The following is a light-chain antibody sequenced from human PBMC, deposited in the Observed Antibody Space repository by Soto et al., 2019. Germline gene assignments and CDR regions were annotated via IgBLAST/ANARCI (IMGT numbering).Light chain of an antibody. CDR2: GAS. CDR3: QQYNKWPFD. CDR1: QSVSSN. Sequence: EIVMPQSPATLSVSPGERATLSCRASQSVSSNLAWYQQKPGQAPRLLIYGASTRATGIPARFSGSGSGIEFTLTISSLQSEDFAVYSCQQYNKWPFDFGQGTKVEIK. V-gene: IGKV3-15*01. J-gene: IGKJ2*01.